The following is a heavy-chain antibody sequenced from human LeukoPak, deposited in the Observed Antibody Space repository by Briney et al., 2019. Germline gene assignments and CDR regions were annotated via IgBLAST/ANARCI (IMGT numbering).Heavy chain of an antibody. Sequence: SQILSLTCTVSGGSISSGGYYWSWIRQHPGKGLEWIGYIYYSGSTYYNPSLKSRVTISVDTSKNQFSLKLSSVTAADTAVYYCARGGCSSTSCYPRFNWFDPWGQGTLVTVSS. CDR1: GGSISSGGYY. CDR2: IYYSGST. D-gene: IGHD2-2*01. CDR3: ARGGCSSTSCYPRFNWFDP. V-gene: IGHV4-31*03. J-gene: IGHJ5*02.